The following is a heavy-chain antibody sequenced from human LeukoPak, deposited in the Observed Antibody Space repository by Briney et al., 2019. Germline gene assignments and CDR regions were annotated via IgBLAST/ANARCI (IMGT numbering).Heavy chain of an antibody. CDR1: GFTFSSYG. V-gene: IGHV3-30*02. CDR2: IRYDGSNK. Sequence: GGSLRLSCAASGFTFSSYGMHWVRQAPGKGLEWVAFIRYDGSNKYYADSVKGRFTISRDNSKNTLYLQMNSLRAEDTAVYYCAKAQYSSSWYGTRADWGQGTLVTVSS. J-gene: IGHJ4*02. CDR3: AKAQYSSSWYGTRAD. D-gene: IGHD6-13*01.